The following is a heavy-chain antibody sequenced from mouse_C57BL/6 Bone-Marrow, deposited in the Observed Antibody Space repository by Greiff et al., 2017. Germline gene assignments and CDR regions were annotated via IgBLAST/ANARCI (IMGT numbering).Heavy chain of an antibody. D-gene: IGHD1-1*01. CDR2: IDPSDSYT. CDR3: ASYGSSYY. V-gene: IGHV1-50*01. Sequence: VQLQQPGAELVKPGASVKLSCKASGYTFTSYWMQWVKQRPGQGLEWIGEIDPSDSYTNYNQKFKGKATLTVDTSSSTAYMQLSSLTSEDSAVYYCASYGSSYYWGQGTTLTVSS. CDR1: GYTFTSYW. J-gene: IGHJ2*01.